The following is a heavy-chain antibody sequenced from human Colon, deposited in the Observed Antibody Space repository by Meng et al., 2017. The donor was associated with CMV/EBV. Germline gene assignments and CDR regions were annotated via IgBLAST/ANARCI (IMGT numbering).Heavy chain of an antibody. CDR3: AKEGKDSNYVYYFDH. CDR2: ISGSGGSR. Sequence: GESLKISCAASGFTFSNYAMNWVRQAPGKGLEWVSTISGSGGSRFYTDSVQGRFTISRDNSDNSLYLQMNSLRDDDTAVYYCAKEGKDSNYVYYFDHWAQGTLVTVSS. J-gene: IGHJ4*02. V-gene: IGHV3-23*01. D-gene: IGHD4-11*01. CDR1: GFTFSNYA.